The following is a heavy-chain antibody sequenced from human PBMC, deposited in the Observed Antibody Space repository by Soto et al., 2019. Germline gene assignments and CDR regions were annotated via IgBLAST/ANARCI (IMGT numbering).Heavy chain of an antibody. J-gene: IGHJ4*02. D-gene: IGHD3-9*01. Sequence: GGSLRLSCAASGFTFSSYSMNWVRQAPGKGLEWVSSISSSSSYIYYADSVKGRFTISRDNAKNSLYLQMNSLRAEDTAVYYCARGDLDYDILTGYHPLSFDYWGQGTLDTVSS. CDR3: ARGDLDYDILTGYHPLSFDY. V-gene: IGHV3-21*01. CDR2: ISSSSSYI. CDR1: GFTFSSYS.